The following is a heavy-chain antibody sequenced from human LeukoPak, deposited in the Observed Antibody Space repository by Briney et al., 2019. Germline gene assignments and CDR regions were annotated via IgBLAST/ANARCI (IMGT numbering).Heavy chain of an antibody. CDR3: AKAPRSSGASENNWFDP. J-gene: IGHJ5*02. V-gene: IGHV3-74*01. Sequence: GGSLRLSCAASGFTFSNYWMHWARQAPGKGPVWVSRINTDGNITTYADSVKGRFTISRDNSMNTLYLQMNTLRAEDTAVYYCAKAPRSSGASENNWFDPWGQGTLVTVSS. CDR2: INTDGNIT. CDR1: GFTFSNYW. D-gene: IGHD1-26*01.